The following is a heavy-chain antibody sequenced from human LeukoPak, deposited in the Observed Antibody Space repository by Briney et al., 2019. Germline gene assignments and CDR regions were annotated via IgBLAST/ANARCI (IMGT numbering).Heavy chain of an antibody. V-gene: IGHV1-18*01. Sequence: ASVTVSCKASGYIFTKYGSTWVRQAPGHGLEWMGWISAYDGYTNHAQKFQGRVTMTTDSSTSTAYMELRSLRSDDTAVYYCARVSGSIVARLAWFDSWGQGTLVTVSS. D-gene: IGHD6-6*01. CDR3: ARVSGSIVARLAWFDS. CDR2: ISAYDGYT. CDR1: GYIFTKYG. J-gene: IGHJ5*01.